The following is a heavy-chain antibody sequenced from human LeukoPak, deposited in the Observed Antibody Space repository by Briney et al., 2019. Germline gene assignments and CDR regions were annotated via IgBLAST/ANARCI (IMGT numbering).Heavy chain of an antibody. Sequence: GGSLRLSCAASGFTFSSYAMGWVRQAPGKGLEWVSAISGSGGSTYYADSVKGRFTISRDNSKNTLYLQMNSLRAEDTAVYYCAKAGSLAAYYYGSGSYEFDYWGQGTLVTVSS. CDR2: ISGSGGST. CDR3: AKAGSLAAYYYGSGSYEFDY. V-gene: IGHV3-23*01. CDR1: GFTFSSYA. J-gene: IGHJ4*02. D-gene: IGHD3-10*01.